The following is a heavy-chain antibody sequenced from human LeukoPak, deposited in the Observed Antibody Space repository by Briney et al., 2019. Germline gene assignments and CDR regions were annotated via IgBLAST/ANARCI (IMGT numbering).Heavy chain of an antibody. V-gene: IGHV3-23*01. J-gene: IGHJ4*02. CDR3: AKDDDGHHHGVDH. Sequence: PEGSLRLSCAASGFTVSSYAMTWVRQAPGKGLEWVSAIGYSAGDTYYADSVKGRFTISRDNSMNTLYPQMSSLRADDTALYYCAKDDDGHHHGVDHWGQGTLVTVSS. CDR1: GFTVSSYA. D-gene: IGHD4-17*01. CDR2: IGYSAGDT.